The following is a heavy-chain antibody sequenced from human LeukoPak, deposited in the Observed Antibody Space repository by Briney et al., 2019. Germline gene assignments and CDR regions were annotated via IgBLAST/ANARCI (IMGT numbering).Heavy chain of an antibody. D-gene: IGHD3-22*01. Sequence: ASVKVSCKASGYTFTGYYMHWVRQAPGQGLEWMGWINPNSGGTNYAQKFQGRVTMTRDTSISTAYMELSSLRSEDTAAYYCARGVRLKHMIVVVITGHYYYYMDVWGKGTTVTVSS. J-gene: IGHJ6*03. CDR2: INPNSGGT. CDR3: ARGVRLKHMIVVVITGHYYYYMDV. V-gene: IGHV1-2*02. CDR1: GYTFTGYY.